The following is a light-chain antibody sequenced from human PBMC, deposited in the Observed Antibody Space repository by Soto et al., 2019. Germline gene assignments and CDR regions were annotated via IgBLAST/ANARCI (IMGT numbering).Light chain of an antibody. J-gene: IGLJ1*01. V-gene: IGLV2-14*01. CDR1: SSDVGAYTF. CDR3: SSYTTSSSYF. Sequence: QSVLTQPASVSGSPGQSITISCTGTSSDVGAYTFVSWYQQHPGKAPKLMIYDVSDRPSGVSNRFSGSKSGNTASLTISGLQAEDEADYYCSSYTTSSSYFFGTGTKLTVL. CDR2: DVS.